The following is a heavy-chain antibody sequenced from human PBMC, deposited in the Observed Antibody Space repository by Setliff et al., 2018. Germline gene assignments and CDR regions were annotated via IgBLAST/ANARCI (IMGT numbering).Heavy chain of an antibody. Sequence: SETLSLTCAVYGGSFSTYYWIWIRQPPGKPLEWIGEINPNGHTNDNPSLNSRVTISVDTSKNQFSLKLSSVTAADTAVYYCARICSSTSCPYYYGMDVWGQGTTVTVSS. D-gene: IGHD2-2*01. CDR3: ARICSSTSCPYYYGMDV. CDR1: GGSFSTYY. CDR2: INPNGHT. J-gene: IGHJ6*02. V-gene: IGHV4-34*01.